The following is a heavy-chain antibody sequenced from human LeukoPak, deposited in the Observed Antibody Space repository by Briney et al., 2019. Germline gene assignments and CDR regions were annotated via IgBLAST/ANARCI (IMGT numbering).Heavy chain of an antibody. V-gene: IGHV3-23*01. CDR2: ISVSGSRT. CDR1: GFTFSNYA. J-gene: IGHJ4*02. D-gene: IGHD3-10*01. Sequence: GGSLRLSCAASGFTFSNYAMSWVRQAPAKGLEWVSRISVSGSRTYYADSVKGRFTISRDNSKNTLYLQMNSLRAEDTAVYYCAKDPDYGSGSYSDYWGQGTLVTVSS. CDR3: AKDPDYGSGSYSDY.